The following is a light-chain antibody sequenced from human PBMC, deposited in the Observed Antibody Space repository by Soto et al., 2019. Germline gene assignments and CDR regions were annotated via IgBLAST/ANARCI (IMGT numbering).Light chain of an antibody. CDR1: QRVSSDS. CDR2: STS. CDR3: QQYDRSQT. J-gene: IGKJ1*01. V-gene: IGKV3-20*01. Sequence: EIVLTQSPDTLSLSPGERATLSCRASQRVSSDSLAWYQQQPGQAPRLLIYSTSNRATGIPDRFSGSGSGTDFTLTIRRLEPEDFALYYCQQYDRSQTFGQGTKVEIK.